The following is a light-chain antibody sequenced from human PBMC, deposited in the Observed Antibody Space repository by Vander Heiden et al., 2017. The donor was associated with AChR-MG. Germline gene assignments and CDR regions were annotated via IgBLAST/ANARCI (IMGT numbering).Light chain of an antibody. CDR3: QQRRSWPRT. CDR1: QSLSTY. Sequence: DIVLTQSPVTLSLSPGARATLTCRASQSLSTYLAWYQQKPGQPPRLLVYGASTRASGVPDRFNGSGSGTDFILTISSLEPEDFAVYYCQQRRSWPRTFGQGS. J-gene: IGKJ1*01. CDR2: GAS. V-gene: IGKV3-11*01.